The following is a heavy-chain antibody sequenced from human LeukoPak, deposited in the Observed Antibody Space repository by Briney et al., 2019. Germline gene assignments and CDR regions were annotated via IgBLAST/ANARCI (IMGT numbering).Heavy chain of an antibody. D-gene: IGHD6-19*01. V-gene: IGHV1-69*05. CDR3: ARGDISYSSGWAQTDY. J-gene: IGHJ4*02. CDR2: IIPIFGTA. CDR1: GGTFSSYA. Sequence: ASVKVSCKASGGTFSSYAISWVRQAPGQGLEWMGGIIPIFGTANYAQKFQGRVTITTDESTSTAYMELSSLRSEDTAVYYCARGDISYSSGWAQTDYWGQGTLVTVSS.